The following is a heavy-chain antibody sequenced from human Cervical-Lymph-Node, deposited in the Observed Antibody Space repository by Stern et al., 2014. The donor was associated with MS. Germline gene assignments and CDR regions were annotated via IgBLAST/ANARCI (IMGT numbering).Heavy chain of an antibody. V-gene: IGHV1-8*01. Sequence: VHLVESGAEVRKPGASVKVACKASGYGFTNYDINWVRKASGQVLEWMGWINPNSGATDYAQNFQGRLTMTRDTSTDTVDMELSDLTSEDTGVYYCARRTTGWTEVAFSDYFDIWGQGTVITVSS. CDR1: GYGFTNYD. CDR2: INPNSGAT. CDR3: ARRTTGWTEVAFSDYFDI. D-gene: IGHD1-1*01. J-gene: IGHJ3*02.